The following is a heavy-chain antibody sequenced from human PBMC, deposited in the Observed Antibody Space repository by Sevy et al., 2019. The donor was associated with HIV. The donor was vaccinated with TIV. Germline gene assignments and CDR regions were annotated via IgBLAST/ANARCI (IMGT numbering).Heavy chain of an antibody. CDR1: GFTFNYAW. J-gene: IGHJ6*02. D-gene: IGHD3-3*01. CDR3: GSVVKNYFWDGLVNYYGLDV. V-gene: IGHV3-15*01. Sequence: GGSLRLSCAASGFTFNYAWMSWVRQAPGKGLEWVGRIKSKTDGGTGDYAAHVKGRFTISRDDSENTLYLQMNSLKIEDTAVYYCGSVVKNYFWDGLVNYYGLDVGGQGTTVTVSS. CDR2: IKSKTDGGTG.